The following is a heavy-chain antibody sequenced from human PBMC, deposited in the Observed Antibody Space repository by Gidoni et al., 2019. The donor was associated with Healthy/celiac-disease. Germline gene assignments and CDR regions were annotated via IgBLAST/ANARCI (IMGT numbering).Heavy chain of an antibody. V-gene: IGHV3-23*01. D-gene: IGHD2-2*02. CDR3: AKGQNSYCSSTSCYTDFQH. J-gene: IGHJ1*01. Sequence: EVQLLESGGGLVQPGGSLRLSCASSVFTFSSYAMSWVRQAPGKGLEWVSAISGSGGSTYYADSVKGRFTISRDNSKNTMYLQMNSLRAEDTAVYYCAKGQNSYCSSTSCYTDFQHWGQGTLVTVSS. CDR2: ISGSGGST. CDR1: VFTFSSYA.